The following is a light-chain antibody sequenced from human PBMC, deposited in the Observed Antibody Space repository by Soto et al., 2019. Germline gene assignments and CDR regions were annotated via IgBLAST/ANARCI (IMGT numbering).Light chain of an antibody. Sequence: QSALTQPPSVSGSPGQSVTISCTGTSSDVGSYNRVSWSQQPPGTAPKLMIYEVSNRPSGVPDRFSVSKSGNTASLTISGLQAEDEADYYCSSYTSSSTYVFGTGTKVTVL. CDR2: EVS. V-gene: IGLV2-18*02. CDR3: SSYTSSSTYV. CDR1: SSDVGSYNR. J-gene: IGLJ1*01.